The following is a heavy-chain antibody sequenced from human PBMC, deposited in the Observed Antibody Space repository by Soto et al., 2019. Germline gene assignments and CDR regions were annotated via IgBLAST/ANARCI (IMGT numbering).Heavy chain of an antibody. CDR3: ARDPHEFWTSYWFDP. Sequence: ASVKVSCKTSGYTFTYGINWVRQAPGQGLELMGWISAYDGKTTYAEKFQGRVTLTTDTSTSTAYMELRSLRSDDTAIYYCARDPHEFWTSYWFDPWGQGTPVTVSS. V-gene: IGHV1-18*01. CDR1: GYTFTYG. J-gene: IGHJ5*02. CDR2: ISAYDGKT. D-gene: IGHD3-3*01.